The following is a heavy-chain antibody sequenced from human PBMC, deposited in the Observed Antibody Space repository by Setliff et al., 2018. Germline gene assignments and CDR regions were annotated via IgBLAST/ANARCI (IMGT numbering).Heavy chain of an antibody. V-gene: IGHV1-69*05. CDR3: ARSPALLGIVYLDP. Sequence: FSNYAISWVRQAPGQGLEWMGGLIPMFGTPGYAQKFQDRVTITTDESTSTAYMELNSLTSEDTAVYYCARSPALLGIVYLDPWGQGTRVTVSS. J-gene: IGHJ5*02. CDR1: FSNYA. CDR2: LIPMFGTP. D-gene: IGHD2-15*01.